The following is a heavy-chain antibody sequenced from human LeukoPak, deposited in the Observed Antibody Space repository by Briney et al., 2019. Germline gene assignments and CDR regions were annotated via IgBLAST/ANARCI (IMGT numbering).Heavy chain of an antibody. D-gene: IGHD3-3*01. CDR1: GGSINSYY. Sequence: SETLSLTCTVSGGSINSYYWNWIRQPPGKGLEWIGYIYYSGSTNYNPSLKGRVTISVDTSKNQFSLKLSSVTAADTAVYYCARRDFWSGYFFDFWGQGALVTVSS. J-gene: IGHJ4*02. CDR2: IYYSGST. V-gene: IGHV4-59*01. CDR3: ARRDFWSGYFFDF.